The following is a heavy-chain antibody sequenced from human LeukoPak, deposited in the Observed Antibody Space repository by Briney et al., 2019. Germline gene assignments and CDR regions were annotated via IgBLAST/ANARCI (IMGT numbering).Heavy chain of an antibody. CDR3: GRGIAARLLY. CDR1: GVSSSSYC. CDR2: IYYSGTT. V-gene: IGHV4-59*01. D-gene: IGHD6-6*01. J-gene: IGHJ4*02. Sequence: PSETLSLTCTVAGVSSSSYCWSWLRQPPGKGMEWVGYIYYSGTTNYNTSLKSLATIPVDTSKKQFFLKLSSRPAADTAVYYWGRGIAARLLYWGQGTLVTVSS.